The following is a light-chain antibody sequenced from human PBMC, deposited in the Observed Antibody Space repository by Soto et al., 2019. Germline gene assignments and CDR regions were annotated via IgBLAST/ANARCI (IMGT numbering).Light chain of an antibody. V-gene: IGKV4-1*01. Sequence: DIVMTQSPDSLAVSLGERATINCKSSQSVLYSSNNKNYLTWYQQKPGQPPKLVIYWASTRESGVPDRFSGSGSGTDFTLPISSLQAEDVAVYYCQQYYTTPQTFGQGTKVEIK. CDR3: QQYYTTPQT. CDR2: WAS. J-gene: IGKJ1*01. CDR1: QSVLYSSNNKNY.